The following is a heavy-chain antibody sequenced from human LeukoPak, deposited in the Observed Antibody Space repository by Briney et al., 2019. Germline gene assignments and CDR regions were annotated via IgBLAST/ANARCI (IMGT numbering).Heavy chain of an antibody. D-gene: IGHD5-24*01. CDR1: GGSISSYY. Sequence: SETLSLTCTVSGGSISSYYWSWIRQPPGKGLEWIGYIYYSGSTNYNPSLKSRVTISVDTSKNQFSLKLSSVTAADTAVYYCARGLPRRDGYNGYYYGMDVWGQGTTVTVSS. CDR2: IYYSGST. V-gene: IGHV4-59*01. J-gene: IGHJ6*02. CDR3: ARGLPRRDGYNGYYYGMDV.